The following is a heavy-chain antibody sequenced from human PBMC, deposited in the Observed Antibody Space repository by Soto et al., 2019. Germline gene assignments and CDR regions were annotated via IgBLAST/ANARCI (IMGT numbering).Heavy chain of an antibody. CDR1: GGSISSGGYY. CDR2: IYYSGST. D-gene: IGHD4-17*01. CDR3: ARSTTVVTYFDY. V-gene: IGHV4-31*03. J-gene: IGHJ4*02. Sequence: QVQLQESGPGLVKPSQTLSLTCTVSGGSISSGGYYWSWIRQHPGKGLEWIGYIYYSGSTYYNPSLKSRVTITVDNSKNQFSLKLSSVTAADTAVYYWARSTTVVTYFDYWGQGTLVTVSS.